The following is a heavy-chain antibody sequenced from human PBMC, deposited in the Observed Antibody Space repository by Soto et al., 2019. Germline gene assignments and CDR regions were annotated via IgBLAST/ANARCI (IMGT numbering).Heavy chain of an antibody. CDR3: ATDSFEGGLWRGYYKRGVYYYGMDV. CDR1: GYTLTELS. D-gene: IGHD3-3*01. V-gene: IGHV1-24*01. CDR2: FDPEDGET. Sequence: ASVKVSCKVSGYTLTELSMHWVRQAPGKGLEWMGGFDPEDGETIYAQKFQGRVTMTEDTSTDTAYMELSSLRAECTAVYYCATDSFEGGLWRGYYKRGVYYYGMDVWGQGTTVTVSS. J-gene: IGHJ6*02.